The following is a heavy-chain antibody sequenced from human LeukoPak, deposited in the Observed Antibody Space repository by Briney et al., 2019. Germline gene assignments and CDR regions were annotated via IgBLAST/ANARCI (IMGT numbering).Heavy chain of an antibody. CDR2: IKSKTDGGTT. CDR1: GFTFSNAW. D-gene: IGHD3-10*01. Sequence: GGSLRLSCAASGFTFSNAWMSWVRQAPGKGLEWVGRIKSKTDGGTTDYAAPVKGRFTISRDDSKNTLYLQMNSLKTEDTAVYYCTTTLLWFGDVRRDPWGQGTLVTVSS. J-gene: IGHJ5*02. V-gene: IGHV3-15*01. CDR3: TTTLLWFGDVRRDP.